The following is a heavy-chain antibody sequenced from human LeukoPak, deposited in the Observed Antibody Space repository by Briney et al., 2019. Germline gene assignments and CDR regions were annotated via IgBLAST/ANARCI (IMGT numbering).Heavy chain of an antibody. CDR1: GGSVSRGSYY. CDR2: INYSGST. CDR3: AARSSSTSCFDY. Sequence: SETLSLTCSVSGGSVSRGSYYWSWIRQPPGQTLEWIGYINYSGSTNFNPSLKSRVTISKDTSENQFSLKLSSVTAADTAVYYCAARSSSTSCFDYWGQGTLVTVSS. J-gene: IGHJ4*02. D-gene: IGHD2-2*01. V-gene: IGHV4-61*01.